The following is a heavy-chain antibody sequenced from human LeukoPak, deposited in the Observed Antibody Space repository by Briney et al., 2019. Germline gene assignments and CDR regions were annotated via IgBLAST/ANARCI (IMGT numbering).Heavy chain of an antibody. V-gene: IGHV3-23*01. CDR3: AKKPAAAGTTTFFDY. CDR1: GFTFSSYA. D-gene: IGHD6-13*01. Sequence: RPGGSLRLSCAASGFTFSSYAMSWVRQAPGKGLEWVSAISGSGGSTYYADSVKGRFTISRDNSKNTLYPQMNSLRAEDTAVYYCAKKPAAAGTTTFFDYWGQGTLVTVSS. J-gene: IGHJ4*02. CDR2: ISGSGGST.